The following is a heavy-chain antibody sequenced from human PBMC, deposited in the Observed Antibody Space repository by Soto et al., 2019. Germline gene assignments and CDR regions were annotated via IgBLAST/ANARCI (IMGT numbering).Heavy chain of an antibody. V-gene: IGHV3-11*01. J-gene: IGHJ6*03. CDR2: ISSSGSTI. D-gene: IGHD3-3*01. CDR3: ARGPYYDFWSGYHKYYMDV. Sequence: GGSLRLSCAASGFTFSDYYMSWIRQAPGKGLEWVSYISSSGSTIYYADSVKGRFTISRDNAKNSLYLQMNSLRAEDTAVYYCARGPYYDFWSGYHKYYMDVWGKGTTVTVSS. CDR1: GFTFSDYY.